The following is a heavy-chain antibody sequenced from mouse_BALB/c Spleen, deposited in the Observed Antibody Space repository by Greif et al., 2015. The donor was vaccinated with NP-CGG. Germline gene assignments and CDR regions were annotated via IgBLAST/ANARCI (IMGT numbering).Heavy chain of an antibody. CDR1: GYTFTNYW. D-gene: IGHD2-4*01. CDR2: IHPGGGYT. J-gene: IGHJ4*01. Sequence: VQGVESGAELVRPGTSVKMSCKAAGYTFTNYWIGWVKQRPGHGLEWIGDIHPGGGYTNYNEKFKGKATLTADTSSSTAYMQLSSLTSEDSAIYYCARSIYYDYDVDAMDYWGQGTSVTVSS. CDR3: ARSIYYDYDVDAMDY. V-gene: IGHV1-63*02.